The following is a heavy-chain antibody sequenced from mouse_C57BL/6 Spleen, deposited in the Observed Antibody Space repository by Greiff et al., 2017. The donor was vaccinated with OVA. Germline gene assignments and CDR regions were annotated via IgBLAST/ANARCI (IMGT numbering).Heavy chain of an antibody. J-gene: IGHJ3*01. V-gene: IGHV1-76*01. D-gene: IGHD1-1*01. Sequence: QVQLQQSGAELVRPGASVKLSCKASGYTFTDYYINWVKQRPGQGLEWIARIYPGSGNTYYNEKFKGKATLTAEKSSSTAYMQLSSLTSEDSAVYFCARQPYYYGSSSAWFAYWGQGTLVTVSA. CDR1: GYTFTDYY. CDR3: ARQPYYYGSSSAWFAY. CDR2: IYPGSGNT.